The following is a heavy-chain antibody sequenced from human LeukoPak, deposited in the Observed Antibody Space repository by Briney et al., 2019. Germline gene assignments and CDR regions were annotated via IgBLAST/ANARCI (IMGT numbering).Heavy chain of an antibody. V-gene: IGHV4-31*03. CDR2: IHPSGML. J-gene: IGHJ4*02. CDR1: GASFNRDDQY. CDR3: SRGLDSRKLGY. D-gene: IGHD3-22*01. Sequence: SETLSLTCTVSGASFNRDDQYWNWIRQSPGKGLEWIGSIHPSGMLYNNPSLESRVAMSRDTSKNQFSLNLNSVTAADTAVYFCSRGLDSRKLGYWGQGILVTVSS.